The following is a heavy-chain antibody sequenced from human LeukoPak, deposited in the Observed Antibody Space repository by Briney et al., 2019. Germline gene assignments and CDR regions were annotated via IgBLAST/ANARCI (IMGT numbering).Heavy chain of an antibody. D-gene: IGHD6-25*01. Sequence: GGSLRLSCAASGFTFSSYWMSWVRQAPGKGLEWVANIEQDGSEKYYVDSVKGRFTIFRDNAKNSLYLQMDSLRAEDTAIYYCAKPGGRGIAARGAFHLWAKGTLVAVSS. CDR2: IEQDGSEK. J-gene: IGHJ3*01. CDR3: AKPGGRGIAARGAFHL. V-gene: IGHV3-7*03. CDR1: GFTFSSYW.